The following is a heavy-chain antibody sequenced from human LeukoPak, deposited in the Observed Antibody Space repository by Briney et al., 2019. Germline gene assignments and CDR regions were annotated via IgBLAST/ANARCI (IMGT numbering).Heavy chain of an antibody. CDR2: IYHSGST. CDR3: ARDLSLSRIASS. CDR1: GYSISSAYY. Sequence: SETLSLTCTVSGYSISSAYYWGFIRQPPGKGLEWIGSIYHSGSTYYNASLKSRVTISVDKSKNQFSLKVSSVTAADTAVYYCARDLSLSRIASSWGQGTLVTVSS. D-gene: IGHD6-13*01. J-gene: IGHJ4*02. V-gene: IGHV4-38-2*02.